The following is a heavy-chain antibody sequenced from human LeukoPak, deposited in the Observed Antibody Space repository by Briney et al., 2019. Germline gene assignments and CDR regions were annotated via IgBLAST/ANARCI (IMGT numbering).Heavy chain of an antibody. CDR3: ARDLYCGGDCSWWAFDI. V-gene: IGHV1-46*01. CDR1: GYTFTSYY. Sequence: ASVKVSCKASGYTFTSYYMHWVRQAPGQGLEWMGIISPSGGSTSYAQKFQGRVTMTRDTSTSTVYMELSSLRSEDTAVYYCARDLYCGGDCSWWAFDIWGQGTMVTVSS. CDR2: ISPSGGST. J-gene: IGHJ3*02. D-gene: IGHD2-21*02.